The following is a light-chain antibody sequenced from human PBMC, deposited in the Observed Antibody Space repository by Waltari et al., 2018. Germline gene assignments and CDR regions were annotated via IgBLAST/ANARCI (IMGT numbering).Light chain of an antibody. J-gene: IGKJ4*01. CDR1: QSVNWY. CDR3: QQRRNWPLT. V-gene: IGKV3-11*01. Sequence: EIVLTQYPATLSLSPGERATLSCRASQSVNWYLAWYQQRPGQAPRLLIYDTSNRATGIPARFSGSGSETDFTLTISSLEPDDSAVYYCQQRRNWPLTFGGGTKVEIK. CDR2: DTS.